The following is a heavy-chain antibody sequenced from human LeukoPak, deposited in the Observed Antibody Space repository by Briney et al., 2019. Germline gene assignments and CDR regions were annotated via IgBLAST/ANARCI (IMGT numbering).Heavy chain of an antibody. CDR1: GGSISSYY. Sequence: SETLSLTCTVSGGSISSYYWSWIRQPPGKGLEWIGYIYYSGSTNYIPSLKSRVTISVDTSKNQFSLKLSSVTAADTAVYYCARRRDYYDSSGYYLDWFDPWGQGTLVTVSS. CDR3: ARRRDYYDSSGYYLDWFDP. CDR2: IYYSGST. D-gene: IGHD3-22*01. J-gene: IGHJ5*02. V-gene: IGHV4-59*08.